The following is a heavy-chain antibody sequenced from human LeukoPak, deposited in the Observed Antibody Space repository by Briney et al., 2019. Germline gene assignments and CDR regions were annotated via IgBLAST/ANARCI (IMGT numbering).Heavy chain of an antibody. CDR2: MNPNSGNT. CDR1: GYTFTSYD. Sequence: ASVKVSCKASGYTFTSYDINWVRQATGQGLEWMGWMNPNSGNTGYAQKFQGRVTMTRNTSISTAYMELSSLRSEDTAAYYCARGRITIFGVVIIRYYFDCWGQGTLVTVSS. V-gene: IGHV1-8*01. D-gene: IGHD3-3*01. CDR3: ARGRITIFGVVIIRYYFDC. J-gene: IGHJ4*02.